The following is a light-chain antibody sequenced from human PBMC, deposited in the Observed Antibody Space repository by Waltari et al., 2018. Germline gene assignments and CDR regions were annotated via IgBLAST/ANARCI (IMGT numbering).Light chain of an antibody. CDR2: GSS. CDR3: LQDDSYIQS. J-gene: IGKJ1*01. V-gene: IGKV1-6*01. Sequence: AIQMTQSPSSLSASVGDRVTITCRASKNIRTYLGWYQQKPGRAPKLLIYGSSILYGWVPSRFSGSGSGTFFTLTISSLQPEDFATYYCLQDDSYIQSFGQGPRWRSN. CDR1: KNIRTY.